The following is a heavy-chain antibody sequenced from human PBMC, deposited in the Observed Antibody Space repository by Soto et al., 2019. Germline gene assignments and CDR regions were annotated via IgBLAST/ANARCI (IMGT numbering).Heavy chain of an antibody. CDR3: ARESHDMLTGPPWVWYFDL. CDR2: INDRGSI. V-gene: IGHV4-34*01. D-gene: IGHD3-9*01. CDR1: GGSFSGYY. Sequence: QVQLQQRGAGPLRPLETLSLTCGVSGGSFSGYYWAWIRQSPGKGLEWNGEINDRGSINYNPSLKSRVGSSVDTSKNHYSLDLRSVTAADTAVYYCARESHDMLTGPPWVWYFDLWGRGTLVTVSS. J-gene: IGHJ2*01.